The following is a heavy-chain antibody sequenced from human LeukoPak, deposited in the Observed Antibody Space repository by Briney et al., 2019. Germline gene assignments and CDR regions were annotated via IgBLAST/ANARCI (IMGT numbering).Heavy chain of an antibody. CDR3: AAEGDSSSYSY. J-gene: IGHJ4*02. CDR2: IVVGSGNT. D-gene: IGHD6-6*01. CDR1: GFTFTNSA. V-gene: IGHV1-58*02. Sequence: ASVKVSCKASGFTFTNSAMQWVRQARGQRLEWIGWIVVGSGNTNYAQKFQERITITRDMSTSTAYMELSSLRSEDTAVYYCAAEGDSSSYSYRGQGTLVTVSS.